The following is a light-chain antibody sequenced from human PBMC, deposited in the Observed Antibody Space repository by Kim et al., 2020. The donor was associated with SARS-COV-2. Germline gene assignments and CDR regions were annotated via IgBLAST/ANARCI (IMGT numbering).Light chain of an antibody. Sequence: EIVLTHSPGTLSLSPGERATLSCRASQRISSTYLAWYQHKPDQAPRLLIHGASSRATGIPDRFSGSWSGTDFTLTISRLEPEDFAVYYCQQYDRSPHTFGQGTKLEI. J-gene: IGKJ2*01. V-gene: IGKV3-20*01. CDR2: GAS. CDR1: QRISSTY. CDR3: QQYDRSPHT.